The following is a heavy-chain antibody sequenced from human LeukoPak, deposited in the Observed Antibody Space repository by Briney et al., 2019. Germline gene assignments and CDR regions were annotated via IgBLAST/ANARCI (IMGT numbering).Heavy chain of an antibody. CDR1: GGSISSGDYY. V-gene: IGHV4-30-4*01. CDR3: ARDQGIVVVPAAIGQRTAYYYYGMDV. D-gene: IGHD2-2*01. Sequence: SQTLSLTCTVSGGSISSGDYYWSWIRQPPGKGLEWIGYIYYSGSTYYHPSLKSRVTISVDTSKNQFSLKLSSVTAADTAVYYCARDQGIVVVPAAIGQRTAYYYYGMDVWGQGTTVTVSS. J-gene: IGHJ6*02. CDR2: IYYSGST.